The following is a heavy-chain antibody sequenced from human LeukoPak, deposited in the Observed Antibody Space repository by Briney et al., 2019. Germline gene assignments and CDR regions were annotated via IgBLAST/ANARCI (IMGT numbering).Heavy chain of an antibody. CDR1: GFTVSSNY. Sequence: GGSLRLSCAASGFTVSSNYMSWVRQAPGKGLEWVSVIYSGGSTYYADSVKGRFTISRDNSKNTLSLQMNSLRAEDTAVYYCAKAPLDRYYFDYWGQGTLVTVSS. V-gene: IGHV3-66*01. J-gene: IGHJ4*02. CDR3: AKAPLDRYYFDY. CDR2: IYSGGST.